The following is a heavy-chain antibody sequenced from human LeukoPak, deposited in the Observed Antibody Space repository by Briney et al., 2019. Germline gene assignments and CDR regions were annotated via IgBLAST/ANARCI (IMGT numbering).Heavy chain of an antibody. J-gene: IGHJ4*02. CDR3: ARARWQLVPYFDS. Sequence: ASVKVSCKASGYTFTDYYMHWVRQAPGQGLEWMGWINPNSGDTNFAQKFQGRVAMTRDTSISTAYLELGSLRSDDTGVYFCARARWQLVPYFDSWGQGTLVTVSS. CDR1: GYTFTDYY. CDR2: INPNSGDT. D-gene: IGHD6-6*01. V-gene: IGHV1-2*02.